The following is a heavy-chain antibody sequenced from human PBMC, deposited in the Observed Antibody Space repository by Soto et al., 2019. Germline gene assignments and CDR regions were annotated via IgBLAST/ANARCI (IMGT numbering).Heavy chain of an antibody. V-gene: IGHV4-61*03. D-gene: IGHD2-15*01. Sequence: QVQLLESGPGLVKPSETLTLTCNVSGDSLNSGAYYWTWIRQSPGRGLELIGHIYHTGSTNYNPSLRSRLTTSLDTSKNHFSLTLKSVNAVDTGVYYCASSWGGDGYSHWGQGTLVTVSS. J-gene: IGHJ4*02. CDR3: ASSWGGDGYSH. CDR1: GDSLNSGAYY. CDR2: IYHTGST.